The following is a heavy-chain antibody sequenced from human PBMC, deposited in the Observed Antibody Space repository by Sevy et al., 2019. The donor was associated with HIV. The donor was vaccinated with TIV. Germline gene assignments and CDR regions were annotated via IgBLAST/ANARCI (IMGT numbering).Heavy chain of an antibody. CDR2: IRLKTDGGAT. D-gene: IGHD2-21*01. Sequence: GGSLRLSCAASGFNFSSAWMNWVRQAPGKGLEWVGRIRLKTDGGATDYAAPVKGRFTISRDDSKEMLYLQMDSLKTDDTAVYYCTVPARFHIDYWGQGTLVTVSS. V-gene: IGHV3-15*07. J-gene: IGHJ4*02. CDR1: GFNFSSAW. CDR3: TVPARFHIDY.